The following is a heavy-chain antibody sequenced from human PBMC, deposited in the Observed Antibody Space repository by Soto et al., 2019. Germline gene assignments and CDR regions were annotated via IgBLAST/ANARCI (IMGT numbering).Heavy chain of an antibody. CDR3: ARDWRAAPLGSDY. CDR1: GFTFSSYG. V-gene: IGHV3-33*01. J-gene: IGHJ4*02. D-gene: IGHD6-6*01. Sequence: QVQLVESGGGVVQPGRSLRLSCAASGFTFSSYGMHWVRQAPGKGLEWVAVIWYDGSNKYYADSVKGLFTISRDNSKNTLYLQMNSLRAEDTAVYYCARDWRAAPLGSDYWGQGTLVTVSS. CDR2: IWYDGSNK.